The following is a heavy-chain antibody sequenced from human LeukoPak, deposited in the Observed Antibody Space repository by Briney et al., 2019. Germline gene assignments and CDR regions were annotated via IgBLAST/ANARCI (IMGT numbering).Heavy chain of an antibody. CDR1: GDAVSRSSYY. CDR3: ARYYDSPGSFDY. J-gene: IGHJ4*02. V-gene: IGHV4-61*01. D-gene: IGHD3-22*01. Sequence: SETLSLTCTVSGDAVSRSSYYWTWIRQPPGKGLEWIVYIYYIGITNYNPSLRSRLTMSVDTSKNQFSLRLSSVIAADTAVYYCARYYDSPGSFDYWGQGTLVTASS. CDR2: IYYIGIT.